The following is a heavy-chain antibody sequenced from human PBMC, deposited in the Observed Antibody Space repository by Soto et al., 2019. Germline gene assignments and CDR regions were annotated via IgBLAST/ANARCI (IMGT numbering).Heavy chain of an antibody. J-gene: IGHJ5*02. CDR2: IYHSGST. CDR1: GGSISSTNW. V-gene: IGHV4-4*02. CDR3: ARGGYGHTTTKWFDP. D-gene: IGHD5-18*01. Sequence: QVQLQESGPGLVKPSGTLSLTCAVSGGSISSTNWWSWVRQPPGKGLEWIGDIYHSGSTNYNPSPKCRVTISIDESKNQFSLKMTSVTAADTAMYYCARGGYGHTTTKWFDPWGQGTLVTVSS.